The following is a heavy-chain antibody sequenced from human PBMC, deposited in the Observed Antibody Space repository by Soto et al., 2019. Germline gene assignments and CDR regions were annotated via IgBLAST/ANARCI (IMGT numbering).Heavy chain of an antibody. V-gene: IGHV1-3*01. Sequence: QAQLLQSGDAVKKPGASVRVSCKASGDTFTTYTLQWLLHAPGQRLEWMGWINPGNGDTKYSQTFQGRVTITSDTSASTGYMELSRLRSEDTAVHYCTRDPGRTWFDPWGQGPLVTVSS. CDR2: INPGNGDT. CDR1: GDTFTTYT. CDR3: TRDPGRTWFDP. J-gene: IGHJ5*02.